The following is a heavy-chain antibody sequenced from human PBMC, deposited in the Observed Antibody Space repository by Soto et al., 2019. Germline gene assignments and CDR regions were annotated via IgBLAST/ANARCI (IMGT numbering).Heavy chain of an antibody. D-gene: IGHD6-13*01. CDR2: IYYSGST. CDR1: GGSISSSSYY. V-gene: IGHV4-39*02. CDR3: AARDRVIAAAGIGMDV. Sequence: QLQLQESGPGLVKPSETLSLTCTVSGGSISSSSYYWGWLRQPPGQGREWIGSIYYSGSTYYNPSLKCRVTISVDSSKNHFPLKLSSVTAADTAVYSCAARDRVIAAAGIGMDVWGQGTTVTVSS. J-gene: IGHJ6*02.